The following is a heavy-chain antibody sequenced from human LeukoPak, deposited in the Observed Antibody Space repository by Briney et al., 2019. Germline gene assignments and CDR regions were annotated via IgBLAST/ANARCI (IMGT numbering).Heavy chain of an antibody. Sequence: GASLKVSCKASGYTFSSYGISWVRQAPGQGLEWMGWISAYNGNTNYAQQFQGRVTMTTDTSTSTAYMELRSLRSDDTAVYYCARVPSSGYFRGYLYWGQGTLVTVSS. V-gene: IGHV1-18*01. CDR2: ISAYNGNT. CDR1: GYTFSSYG. D-gene: IGHD5-12*01. J-gene: IGHJ4*02. CDR3: ARVPSSGYFRGYLY.